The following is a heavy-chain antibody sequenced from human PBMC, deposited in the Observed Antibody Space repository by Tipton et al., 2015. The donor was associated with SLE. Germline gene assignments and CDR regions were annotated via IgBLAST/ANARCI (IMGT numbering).Heavy chain of an antibody. D-gene: IGHD3-3*01. CDR1: GGSISSYY. J-gene: IGHJ1*01. V-gene: IGHV4-59*12. CDR2: IHHSGSA. Sequence: TLSLTCTVSGGSISSYYWSWIRQPPGKGLEWIGYIHHSGSANYNPSLKSRVTISVDTSKNQFSLKLSSVTAADTAVYYCATRGYDFWSGYYIGIPLQHWGQGTLVTVSS. CDR3: ATRGYDFWSGYYIGIPLQH.